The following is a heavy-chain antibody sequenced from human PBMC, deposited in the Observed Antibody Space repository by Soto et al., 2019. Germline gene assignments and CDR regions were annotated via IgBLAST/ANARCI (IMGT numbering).Heavy chain of an antibody. CDR3: ARLLWFGELLSEVNWFDP. J-gene: IGHJ5*02. Sequence: GGSLRLSCAASGFTFSDYYMSWIRQAPGKGLEWVSYISSSGSTIYYADSVKGRFTISRDNAKNSLYLQMNSLRAEDTAVYYCARLLWFGELLSEVNWFDPWGQGTLVTVSS. V-gene: IGHV3-11*01. CDR2: ISSSGSTI. CDR1: GFTFSDYY. D-gene: IGHD3-10*01.